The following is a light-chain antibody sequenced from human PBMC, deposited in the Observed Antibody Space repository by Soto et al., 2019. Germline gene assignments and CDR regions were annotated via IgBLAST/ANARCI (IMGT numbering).Light chain of an antibody. CDR1: QYINNY. CDR3: QQSYSTSWT. Sequence: IQMTQYPSSLSASVGDRVIITCRASQYINNYLNWYQQQPGKAPKLLIYATSTLETGVPSRFSGSGSGTDFTLTISSLQPEDFATYYCQQSYSTSWTFGQVTNVAIK. J-gene: IGKJ1*01. CDR2: ATS. V-gene: IGKV1-39*01.